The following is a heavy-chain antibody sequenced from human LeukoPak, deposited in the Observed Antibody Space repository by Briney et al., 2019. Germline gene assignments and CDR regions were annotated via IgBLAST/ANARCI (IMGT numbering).Heavy chain of an antibody. CDR1: GGTFSSYA. V-gene: IGHV1-69*05. D-gene: IGHD6-13*01. Sequence: SVKVSCKASGGTFSSYAISWVRQAPGQGLEWMGTIIPIFGTANYAQKFQGRVTITTDESTSTAYMELSSLRSEDTAVYYCASTTIAAADHFDYWGQGTLVTVSS. CDR2: IIPIFGTA. CDR3: ASTTIAAADHFDY. J-gene: IGHJ4*02.